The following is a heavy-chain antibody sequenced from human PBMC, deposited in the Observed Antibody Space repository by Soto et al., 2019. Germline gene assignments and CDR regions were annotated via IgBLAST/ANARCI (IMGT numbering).Heavy chain of an antibody. CDR1: GFDFSGSE. V-gene: IGHV3-48*03. Sequence: EVKLVESGGGLVQPGGSLRLSCTASGFDFSGSEMNWFRQAPGKGLEWVAYITGSGGAMFHADSVKGRFSISRDNAKNSLFLKMNNLTADDAGLYYCAKVAPFILGSPFWGQGTLVTVSS. CDR2: ITGSGGAM. J-gene: IGHJ4*02. D-gene: IGHD2-21*01. CDR3: AKVAPFILGSPF.